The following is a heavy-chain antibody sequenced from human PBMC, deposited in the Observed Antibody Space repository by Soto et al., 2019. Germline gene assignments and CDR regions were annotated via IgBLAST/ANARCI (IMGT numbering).Heavy chain of an antibody. J-gene: IGHJ4*02. CDR2: ISYSEST. CDR1: GDSVSSGSHF. D-gene: IGHD1-26*01. V-gene: IGHV4-31*03. Sequence: QVQLQESGPGLVKPSQTLSLTCTVSGDSVSSGSHFWTWIRQQAGKGLEWLGYISYSESTYYNPSLNPSLKTRLSISIDTSENHFSLHLSSVNAADTAVYYCARGRPMMGAKTFFDYWGPGTLVTVSS. CDR3: ARGRPMMGAKTFFDY.